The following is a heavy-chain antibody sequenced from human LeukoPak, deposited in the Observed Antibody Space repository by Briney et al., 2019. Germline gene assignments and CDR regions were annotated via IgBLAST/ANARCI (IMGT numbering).Heavy chain of an antibody. CDR3: ARGKTDYSKAFDI. Sequence: GGSLRLSCAASGFTFSSYWMHWVRQAPGKGLVWVSRINTDGSSTSYADSVKGRFTISRDNAKNTLYLQMNSLRAEDTAVYYCARGKTDYSKAFDIWGQGTMVTVSS. V-gene: IGHV3-74*01. CDR2: INTDGSST. D-gene: IGHD4-11*01. J-gene: IGHJ3*02. CDR1: GFTFSSYW.